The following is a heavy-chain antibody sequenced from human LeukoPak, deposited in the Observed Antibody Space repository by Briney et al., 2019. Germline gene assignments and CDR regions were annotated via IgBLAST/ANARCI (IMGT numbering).Heavy chain of an antibody. V-gene: IGHV4-39*07. CDR2: INHSGST. Sequence: PSETLSLTCTVSGGSISSSSYYWGWIRQPPGKGLEWIGEINHSGSTNYNPSLKSRVTISVDTSKNQFSLKLSSVTAADTAVYYCARGLITLSIPFDPWGQGTLVTVSS. CDR3: ARGLITLSIPFDP. CDR1: GGSISSSSYY. D-gene: IGHD2/OR15-2a*01. J-gene: IGHJ5*02.